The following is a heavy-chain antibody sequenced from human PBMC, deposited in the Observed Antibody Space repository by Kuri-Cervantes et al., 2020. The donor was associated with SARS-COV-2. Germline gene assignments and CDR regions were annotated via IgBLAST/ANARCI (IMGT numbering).Heavy chain of an antibody. CDR3: ARDPLLIAAAGSYFDY. J-gene: IGHJ4*02. CDR1: GYTFTSYY. CDR2: INPSGGST. V-gene: IGHV1-46*01. D-gene: IGHD6-13*01. Sequence: ASVKVSCKASGYTFTSYYMHWVRQAPGQGLEWMGIINPSGGSTSYAQKFQGRVTMTRGTSTSTVYMELSSLRSEDTAVYYCARDPLLIAAAGSYFDYWGQGTLVTVSS.